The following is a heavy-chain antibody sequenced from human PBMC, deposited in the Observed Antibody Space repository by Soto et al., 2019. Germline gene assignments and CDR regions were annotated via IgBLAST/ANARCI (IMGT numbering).Heavy chain of an antibody. CDR3: ARDPYYGSGSYYPRDAFDI. CDR1: GGTFSSYT. V-gene: IGHV1-69*08. D-gene: IGHD3-10*01. Sequence: QVQLVQSGAEVKKPGSSVKVSCKASGGTFSSYTIXXXXXXXXXXXXXXXXXIPILGIANYAQKFQGRVTITADKSTSTAYMELSSLRSEDTAVYYXARDPYYGSGSYYPRDAFDIWGQGTMVTVSS. CDR2: XIPILGIA. J-gene: IGHJ3*02.